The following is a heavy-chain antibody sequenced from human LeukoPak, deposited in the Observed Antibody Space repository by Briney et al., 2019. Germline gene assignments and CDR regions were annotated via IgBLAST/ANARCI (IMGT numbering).Heavy chain of an antibody. J-gene: IGHJ4*02. V-gene: IGHV3-53*01. Sequence: GGSLRLSCAASGFTVSSNYMSWVRQAPGKGLEWVSVIYSGGSTYYADSVKGRFTISRDNSKNTLYLQMNSLRAEDTAVYYCARDDEYYCSSTSCLTKPFDYWGQGTLVTVSS. CDR2: IYSGGST. CDR1: GFTVSSNY. CDR3: ARDDEYYCSSTSCLTKPFDY. D-gene: IGHD2-2*01.